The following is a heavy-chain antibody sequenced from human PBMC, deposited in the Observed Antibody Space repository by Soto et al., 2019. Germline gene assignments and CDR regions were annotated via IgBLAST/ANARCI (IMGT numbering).Heavy chain of an antibody. CDR2: HYSGGST. CDR1: GFSVRSNY. Sequence: SCAISGFSVRSNYLSWVRQAPGKGLEWVSVHYSGGSTYYADSVQGRFTISRDKSNNTLYLQMRRVRAEDTAVYFCARHRHPRGTVGATSPLDPWGQGTQVTVSS. J-gene: IGHJ5*02. CDR3: ARHRHPRGTVGATSPLDP. V-gene: IGHV3-53*01. D-gene: IGHD1-26*01.